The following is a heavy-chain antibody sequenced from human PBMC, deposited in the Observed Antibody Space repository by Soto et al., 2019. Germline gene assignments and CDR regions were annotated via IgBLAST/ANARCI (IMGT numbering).Heavy chain of an antibody. D-gene: IGHD3-10*01. CDR3: ARDGSMVRERWFDP. V-gene: IGHV3-74*03. CDR2: INNDGIDT. J-gene: IGHJ5*02. CDR1: GFTFIGYW. Sequence: EVQLVESGGGVVQPGGSLRLSCAASGFTFIGYWMHWVRQGPGKGPVWVARINNDGIDTTYADSVKGRFTISRDNTKSMVNLKMNSLRAGDTAVYYCARDGSMVRERWFDPWGQGTLVTVSS.